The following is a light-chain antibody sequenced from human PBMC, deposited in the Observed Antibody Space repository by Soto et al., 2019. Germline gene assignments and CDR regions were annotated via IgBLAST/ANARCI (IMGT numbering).Light chain of an antibody. CDR2: EVS. J-gene: IGLJ2*01. CDR1: SSDVGGYNY. CDR3: SSYTSRTTPYV. Sequence: QSALTQPASVSGSPGQSITISCTGTSSDVGGYNYVSWYQQHPGKAPKLVIYEVSNRPSGVSNRFSGSKSGNTASLTISGLQAEDEADYYCSSYTSRTTPYVFGGGTQLTVL. V-gene: IGLV2-14*01.